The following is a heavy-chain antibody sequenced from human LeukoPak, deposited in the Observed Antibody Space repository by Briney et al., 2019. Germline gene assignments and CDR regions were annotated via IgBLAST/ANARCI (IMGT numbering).Heavy chain of an antibody. Sequence: PGGSLRPSCAASGFTFSSSSTNWVRQAPGKGLEWVSSISSSRYIYYADSVKGRFTISRDNAKNSLYLQMNGLRAEDTAVYYCARGGGLRDCWGQGTLVTVSS. D-gene: IGHD5-12*01. V-gene: IGHV3-21*01. J-gene: IGHJ4*02. CDR3: ARGGGLRDC. CDR1: GFTFSSSS. CDR2: ISSSRYI.